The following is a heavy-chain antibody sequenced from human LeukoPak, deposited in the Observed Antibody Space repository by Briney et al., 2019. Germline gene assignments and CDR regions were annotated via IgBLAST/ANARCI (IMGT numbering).Heavy chain of an antibody. Sequence: PGGSLRLSCAASGFTVSSNYMSWVRQAPGKGLEWVSVIYSGGSTYYADSVKGRFTISRDNSKNTLYLQMNSLRAEDTAVYYCARDVGYCTNGVCYSDCFDYWGQGTLVTVSS. CDR3: ARDVGYCTNGVCYSDCFDY. J-gene: IGHJ4*02. D-gene: IGHD2-8*01. CDR1: GFTVSSNY. CDR2: IYSGGST. V-gene: IGHV3-66*01.